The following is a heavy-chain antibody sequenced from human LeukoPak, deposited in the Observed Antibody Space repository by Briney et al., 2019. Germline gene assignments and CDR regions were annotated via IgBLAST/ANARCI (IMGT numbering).Heavy chain of an antibody. V-gene: IGHV4-34*01. CDR1: GGSFSGYY. Sequence: SETLSLTCTVSGGSFSGYYWSWIRQPPGKGLEWIGEINHSGSTNYNPSLKSRVTISVDTSKNQFSLKLSSVTAADTAVYYCARGRSGYYFDYWGQGTLVTVSS. CDR2: INHSGST. CDR3: ARGRSGYYFDY. J-gene: IGHJ4*02.